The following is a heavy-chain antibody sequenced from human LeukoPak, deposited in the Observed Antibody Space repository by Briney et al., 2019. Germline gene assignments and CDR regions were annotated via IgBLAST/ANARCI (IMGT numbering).Heavy chain of an antibody. D-gene: IGHD4-17*01. CDR1: GYTFTGYY. Sequence: ASVKVSCKASGYTFTGYYMHWVRQAPGQGLEWMGWINPNSGGTNYAQKFQGRVTMTRDTSISTAYMELSRLRSDDTAVYYCAVGPMTTVTTGFDYWGQGTLVTVPS. CDR3: AVGPMTTVTTGFDY. J-gene: IGHJ4*02. CDR2: INPNSGGT. V-gene: IGHV1-2*02.